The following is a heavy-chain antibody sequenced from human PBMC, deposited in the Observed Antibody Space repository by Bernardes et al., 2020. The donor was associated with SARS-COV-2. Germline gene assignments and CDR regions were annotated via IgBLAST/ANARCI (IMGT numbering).Heavy chain of an antibody. D-gene: IGHD2-2*01. CDR3: AKSLRYCSSTSCQLPYYYYYYGMDV. V-gene: IGHV3-23*01. J-gene: IGHJ6*02. Sequence: VSAISGSGGSTYYADSVKGRFTISRDNSKNTLYLQMNSLRAEDTAVYYCAKSLRYCSSTSCQLPYYYYYYGMDVWGQGTTVTVSS. CDR2: ISGSGGST.